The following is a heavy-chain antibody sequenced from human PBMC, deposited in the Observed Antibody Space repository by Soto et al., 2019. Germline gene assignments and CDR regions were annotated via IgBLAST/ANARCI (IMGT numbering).Heavy chain of an antibody. Sequence: SVKVSCKASGGTFSSYAISWVRQAPGQGLEWMGGIIPIFGTANYAQKFQGRVTITADESTSTAYMELSSLRSEDTAVYYCATLSGYSGHLIDYWGQGTLVTVSS. CDR2: IIPIFGTA. CDR1: GGTFSSYA. D-gene: IGHD5-12*01. CDR3: ATLSGYSGHLIDY. J-gene: IGHJ4*02. V-gene: IGHV1-69*13.